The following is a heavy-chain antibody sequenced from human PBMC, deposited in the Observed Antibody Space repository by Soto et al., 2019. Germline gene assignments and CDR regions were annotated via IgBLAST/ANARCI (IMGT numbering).Heavy chain of an antibody. Sequence: PSETLSLTCTVSGGSITNDDYYWNWIRQLPGKGLEWIGYIYYSGSTNYNPSLKSRVTISVDTSKNQFSLKLSSVTAADTAVYYCARRWGSGFDFWGQGTLVTVSS. CDR3: ARRWGSGFDF. CDR1: GGSITNDDYY. J-gene: IGHJ4*02. CDR2: IYYSGST. V-gene: IGHV4-61*08. D-gene: IGHD3-10*01.